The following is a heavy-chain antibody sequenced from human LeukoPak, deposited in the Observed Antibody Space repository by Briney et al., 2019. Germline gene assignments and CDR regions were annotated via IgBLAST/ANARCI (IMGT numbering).Heavy chain of an antibody. CDR3: ARDRIQLWLFPDY. CDR2: IYTSGST. CDR1: GGSISNYY. Sequence: SETLSLTCTVSGGSISNYYWSWIRQPAGKGLEWIGRIYTSGSTNYNPSLKSRVTMSVDTSKNQFSLKLSSVTAADTAVYYCARDRIQLWLFPDYWGQGTLVTVSS. D-gene: IGHD5-18*01. V-gene: IGHV4-4*07. J-gene: IGHJ4*02.